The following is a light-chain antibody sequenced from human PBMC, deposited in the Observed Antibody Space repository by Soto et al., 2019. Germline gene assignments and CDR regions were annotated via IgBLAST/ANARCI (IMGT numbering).Light chain of an antibody. V-gene: IGKV1-5*01. CDR3: QHYNSYSEA. CDR1: QTISTW. CDR2: DAS. J-gene: IGKJ1*01. Sequence: PPTLSASVGDRVTITCRASQTISTWMAWYQQKPGKAPKLLVYDASTLQSGVASRFSGSGSGTEFTLIISGLQPDDSATYYCQHYNSYSEAFGQGTKGDIK.